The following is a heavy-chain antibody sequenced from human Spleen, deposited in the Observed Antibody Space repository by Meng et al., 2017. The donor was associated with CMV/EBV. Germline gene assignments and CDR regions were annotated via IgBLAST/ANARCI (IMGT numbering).Heavy chain of an antibody. CDR3: AREVRINCSSTSCYSHGMDV. CDR1: GGSISSSSYY. CDR2: IYYSGST. J-gene: IGHJ6*02. D-gene: IGHD2-2*01. V-gene: IGHV4-39*07. Sequence: SETLSLTCTVSGGSISSSSYYWGWIRQPPGKGLEWIESIYYSGSTYYNPSLKSRVTISVDTSKNQFSLKLSSVTAADTAVYYCAREVRINCSSTSCYSHGMDVWGQGTTVTVSS.